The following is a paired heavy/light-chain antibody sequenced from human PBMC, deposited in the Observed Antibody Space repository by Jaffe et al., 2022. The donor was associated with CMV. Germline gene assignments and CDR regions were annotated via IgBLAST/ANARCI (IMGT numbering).Heavy chain of an antibody. Sequence: QVQLVQSGAEVKKPGASVKVSCEASGYTFTGYTMHWVRQAPGRGLEWMGWINAANGKTKYSQKFQGRVTITRDTSASTAYMELSSLRSEDTAVYYCAKDQSRLEYCGGDCYSKWDYWGQGTLVTVSS. D-gene: IGHD2-21*02. J-gene: IGHJ4*02. CDR1: GYTFTGYT. CDR3: AKDQSRLEYCGGDCYSKWDY. CDR2: INAANGKT. V-gene: IGHV1-3*01.
Light chain of an antibody. CDR3: QTYDSSLSGSGV. Sequence: QSVLTQPPSVSGAPGQRVTISCTGSSSNIGSGYDVHWYQQLPGTAPKLLIYDNTNRPSGVPDRFSGSKSGTSASLAITGLQAEDEAYYYCQTYDSSLSGSGVFGGGTKLTVV. J-gene: IGLJ2*01. CDR2: DNT. V-gene: IGLV1-40*01. CDR1: SSNIGSGYD.